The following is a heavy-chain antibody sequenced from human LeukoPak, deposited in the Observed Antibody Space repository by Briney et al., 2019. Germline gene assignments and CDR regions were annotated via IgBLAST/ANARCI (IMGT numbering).Heavy chain of an antibody. CDR3: AKESGPRGVQSAALY. V-gene: IGHV3-23*01. CDR2: VDGSGGYT. Sequence: PGGSLRPSCAASGFTFSSYALSWVRQAPGKGLEWASAVDGSGGYTYYADSVKGRFTISRDNSRNTLYLQMNSLRAEDTAIYYCAKESGPRGVQSAALYWGQGTLVTVSS. J-gene: IGHJ4*02. D-gene: IGHD3-10*01. CDR1: GFTFSSYA.